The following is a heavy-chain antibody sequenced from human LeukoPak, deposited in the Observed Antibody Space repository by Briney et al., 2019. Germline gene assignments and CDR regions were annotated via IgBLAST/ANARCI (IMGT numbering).Heavy chain of an antibody. D-gene: IGHD2-2*01. Sequence: PSETLSLTCAVYGGSFSGYYWSWIRQPPGKGLEWIGEINHSGSTNYNPSLKSRGTISVDTSKNQFSLKLSSVTAADTAVYYCARANCSSTSCIFDYWGQGTLVTVSS. CDR3: ARANCSSTSCIFDY. V-gene: IGHV4-34*01. J-gene: IGHJ4*02. CDR2: INHSGST. CDR1: GGSFSGYY.